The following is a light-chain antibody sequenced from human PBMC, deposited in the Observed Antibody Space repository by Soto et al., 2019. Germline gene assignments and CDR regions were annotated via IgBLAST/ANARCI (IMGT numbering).Light chain of an antibody. J-gene: IGKJ1*01. CDR1: QSVSSNH. V-gene: IGKV3-20*01. CDR3: QQYGSSRT. Sequence: PGERATLSCRASQSVSSNHLAWYQQKPGQAPRLLMYGASTRATGIPDRFSGSGSGTDFTLTISRLEPEDFAVYYCQQYGSSRTFGQGTKV. CDR2: GAS.